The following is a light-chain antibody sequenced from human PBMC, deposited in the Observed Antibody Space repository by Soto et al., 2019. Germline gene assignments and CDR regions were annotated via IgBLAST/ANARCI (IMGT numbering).Light chain of an antibody. CDR3: QQFDDSVT. V-gene: IGKV3-20*01. J-gene: IGKJ5*01. CDR1: HSVSRTY. Sequence: EIVLTQSPGTLSLSPGERATLSCRASHSVSRTYLAWYQQKPGQAPRLLMYGVSDRATGTPGRFSGSGSGTDFTLTISGLEPEDSAVYYCQQFDDSVTFGQGTRLEIK. CDR2: GVS.